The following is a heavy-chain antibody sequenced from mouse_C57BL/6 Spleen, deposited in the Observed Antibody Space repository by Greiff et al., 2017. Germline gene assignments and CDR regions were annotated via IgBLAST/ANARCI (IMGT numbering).Heavy chain of an antibody. CDR2: IRNKANGYTT. CDR3: ARYGVGIWAMDY. CDR1: GFTFTDYY. Sequence: EVKLEESGGGLVQPGGSLSLSCAASGFTFTDYYMSWVRQPPGKALEWLGFIRNKANGYTTEYSASVKGRFTISRDNSQSILYLQMNALRAEDSATYYCARYGVGIWAMDYWGQGTSVTVSS. J-gene: IGHJ4*01. V-gene: IGHV7-3*01. D-gene: IGHD1-1*01.